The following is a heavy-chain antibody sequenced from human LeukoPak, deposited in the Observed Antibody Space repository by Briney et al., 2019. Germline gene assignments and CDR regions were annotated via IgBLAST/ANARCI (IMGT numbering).Heavy chain of an antibody. J-gene: IGHJ4*02. Sequence: GASVKVSCKASGFTFTSSAMQWVRQARGQRLEWIGWIVVGSGNTNYAQKFQERVTITRDMSTSTAYMELSSLRSEDTAVYYCAALGDGYNSGEEDYWGQGTLVTVSS. CDR3: AALGDGYNSGEEDY. CDR2: IVVGSGNT. CDR1: GFTFTSSA. V-gene: IGHV1-58*02. D-gene: IGHD5-24*01.